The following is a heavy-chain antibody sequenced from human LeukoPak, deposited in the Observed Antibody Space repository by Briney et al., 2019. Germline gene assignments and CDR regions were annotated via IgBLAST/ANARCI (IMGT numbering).Heavy chain of an antibody. CDR1: GYSISSGYY. J-gene: IGHJ4*02. V-gene: IGHV4-38-2*02. CDR3: ARVGWNGDYPDY. Sequence: PSETLSLTCTVSGYSISSGYYWGWIRQPPGKGLEWIGGIYHSGSTYYNPSLKSRVTISVDTSKNQFSLKLSSVTAADTAVYYCARVGWNGDYPDYWGQGTLVTVSS. CDR2: IYHSGST. D-gene: IGHD1-1*01.